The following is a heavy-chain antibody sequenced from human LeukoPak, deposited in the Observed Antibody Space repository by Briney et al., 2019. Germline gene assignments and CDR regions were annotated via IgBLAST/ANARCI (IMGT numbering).Heavy chain of an antibody. J-gene: IGHJ2*01. CDR3: ARDRVVVVPAAIGSHWYFDL. Sequence: GGSLRLSCAASGFTFSSYAMHWVRQAPGKGLEWVAVISYDGSNKYYADSVKGRFTISRDNSKNTLYLQMNSLRAEDTAGYYCARDRVVVVPAAIGSHWYFDLWGRGTLVTVSS. V-gene: IGHV3-30-3*01. D-gene: IGHD2-2*01. CDR2: ISYDGSNK. CDR1: GFTFSSYA.